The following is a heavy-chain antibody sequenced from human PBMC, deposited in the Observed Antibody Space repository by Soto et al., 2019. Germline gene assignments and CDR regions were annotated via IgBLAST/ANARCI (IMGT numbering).Heavy chain of an antibody. CDR1: GGSVSSGNYY. D-gene: IGHD3-22*01. V-gene: IGHV4-61*01. Sequence: SETLSLTCTVSGGSVSSGNYYWSWIRQPPGKGLEWIGYFYYTGSTNYNPSLKSRVTISIDASKNQFSLRLSSVTAADTAVYYCARNMHYSDGSNYSPFDYWGQGTLV. CDR3: ARNMHYSDGSNYSPFDY. J-gene: IGHJ4*02. CDR2: FYYTGST.